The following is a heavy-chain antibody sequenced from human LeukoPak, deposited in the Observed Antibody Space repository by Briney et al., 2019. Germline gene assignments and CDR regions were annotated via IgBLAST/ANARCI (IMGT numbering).Heavy chain of an antibody. V-gene: IGHV1-69*13. J-gene: IGHJ6*02. Sequence: SVKVSCKASGYTFTGYYMHWVRQAPGQGLEWMGGIIPIFGTANYAQKFQGRVTITADESTSTAYMELSSLRSEDTAVYYCARPSFFPEGQLWFYYYYGMDVWGQGTTVTVSS. D-gene: IGHD5-18*01. CDR2: IIPIFGTA. CDR1: GYTFTGYY. CDR3: ARPSFFPEGQLWFYYYYGMDV.